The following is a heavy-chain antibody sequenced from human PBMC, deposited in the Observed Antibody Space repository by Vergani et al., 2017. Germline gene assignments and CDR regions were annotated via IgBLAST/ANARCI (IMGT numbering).Heavy chain of an antibody. CDR3: ARGGPARFLEWFEAFDI. CDR2: ISSNGGSP. CDR1: GFTFSSYA. Sequence: EVQLVESGGGLVQPGGSLRLSCAASGFTFSSYAMHWVRQAPGKGLEYVSAISSNGGSPYYANSVKGRFTISRYNSKNTLYLQMGSLRAEDMAVYYCARGGPARFLEWFEAFDIWGQGTMVTVSS. J-gene: IGHJ3*02. V-gene: IGHV3-64*01. D-gene: IGHD3-3*01.